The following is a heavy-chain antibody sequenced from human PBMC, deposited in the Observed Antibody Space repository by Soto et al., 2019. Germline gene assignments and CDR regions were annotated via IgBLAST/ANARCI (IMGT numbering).Heavy chain of an antibody. CDR2: IYHSGST. D-gene: IGHD6-6*01. J-gene: IGHJ4*02. Sequence: KPSETLSLTCAVSGYSISSGYYWGWIRQPPGKGLEWIGSIYHSGSTYYNPSLKSRVTISVDTSKNQFSLKLSSVTAADTAVYYCARVLGYSSSYFDYWGQGTLVTVSS. CDR1: GYSISSGYY. CDR3: ARVLGYSSSYFDY. V-gene: IGHV4-38-2*01.